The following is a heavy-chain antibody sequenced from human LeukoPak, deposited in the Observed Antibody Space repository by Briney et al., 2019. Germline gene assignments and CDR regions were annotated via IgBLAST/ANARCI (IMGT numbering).Heavy chain of an antibody. CDR3: AKDRLRIAAAGIDY. J-gene: IGHJ4*02. CDR2: ISYDGSNK. V-gene: IGHV3-30*18. Sequence: GGSLRLSCAASGFTFSSYGMHWVRQAPGKGLEWVAVISYDGSNKYYADSVKGRFTISRDNSKNTLYPQMNSLRAEDTAVYYCAKDRLRIAAAGIDYWGQGILVTVSS. CDR1: GFTFSSYG. D-gene: IGHD6-13*01.